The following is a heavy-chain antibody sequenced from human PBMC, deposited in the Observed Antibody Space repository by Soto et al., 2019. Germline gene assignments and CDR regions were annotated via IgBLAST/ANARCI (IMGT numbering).Heavy chain of an antibody. CDR2: INPSGGST. J-gene: IGHJ6*03. Sequence: GASVKVSCKASGYTFTSYYMHWVRQAPGQGLEWMGIINPSGGSTSYAQKFQGRVTMTRDTSTSTVYMELSSLRSEDTAVYYCARGEYYDFWGGEVGRYYYMDVWGKGTTVTVSS. D-gene: IGHD3-3*01. CDR1: GYTFTSYY. V-gene: IGHV1-46*03. CDR3: ARGEYYDFWGGEVGRYYYMDV.